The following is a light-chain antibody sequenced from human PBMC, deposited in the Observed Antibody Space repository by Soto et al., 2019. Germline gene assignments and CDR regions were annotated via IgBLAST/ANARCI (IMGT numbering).Light chain of an antibody. Sequence: DIQMTQSPSSVSASVGDRVTITCRASQGIRSWLDWYQQKPGKAPKLLIHGASILLSVVPSRFRGSGSGIDFTHTLSSLQPEDGETYYSHQANSHPDTFGQRSKLEIK. V-gene: IGKV1-12*01. CDR3: HQANSHPDT. CDR2: GAS. CDR1: QGIRSW. J-gene: IGKJ2*01.